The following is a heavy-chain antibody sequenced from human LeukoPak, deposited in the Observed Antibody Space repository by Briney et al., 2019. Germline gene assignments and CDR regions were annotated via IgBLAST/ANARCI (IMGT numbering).Heavy chain of an antibody. CDR1: GGSISSYY. J-gene: IGHJ6*02. V-gene: IGHV4-59*08. Sequence: SETLSLTCSVSGGSISSYYCSWIRQPPGKGLEWVGYVSDSGITNYNPSLTSRVTTSADTSKNQFFLKLTSVTAADTAVYYCARHRSPYYYGMDVWGQGTTVTVSS. CDR2: VSDSGIT. CDR3: ARHRSPYYYGMDV.